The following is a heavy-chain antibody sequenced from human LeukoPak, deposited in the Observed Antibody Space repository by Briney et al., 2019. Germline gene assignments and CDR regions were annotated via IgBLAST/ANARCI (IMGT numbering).Heavy chain of an antibody. D-gene: IGHD5-18*01. CDR3: ARVVDTAMKSISRNSGWFDP. CDR1: GGSISSSSYY. Sequence: SETLSLTCTVSGGSISSSSYYWGWIRQPPGKGLEWIGSIYYSGSTYYNPSLKSRVTISVDTSKNQFSLKLSSVTAADTAVYYCARVVDTAMKSISRNSGWFDPWGQGTLVTVSS. J-gene: IGHJ5*02. V-gene: IGHV4-39*07. CDR2: IYYSGST.